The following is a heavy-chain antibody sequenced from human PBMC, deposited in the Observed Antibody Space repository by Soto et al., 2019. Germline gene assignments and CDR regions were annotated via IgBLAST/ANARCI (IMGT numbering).Heavy chain of an antibody. CDR3: ARWVGGSMYDNSGKYDS. J-gene: IGHJ5*01. CDR1: GFIFSGSG. CDR2: VSNDGIRK. V-gene: IGHV3-30*03. D-gene: IGHD3-22*01. Sequence: VQLVESGGGVVQPGRSLRLTCAASGFIFSGSGMHWVRQAPGKGLEWVALVSNDGIRKYYGDSVKGRFTISRDNAENTLYLQMNRLRAEDTAVYYCARWVGGSMYDNSGKYDSWGQGTLVTVSS.